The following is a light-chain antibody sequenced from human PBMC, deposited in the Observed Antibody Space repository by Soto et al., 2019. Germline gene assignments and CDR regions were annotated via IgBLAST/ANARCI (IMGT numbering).Light chain of an antibody. CDR1: SSDVGGYSY. CDR3: ASYTTSSTYV. V-gene: IGLV2-14*01. J-gene: IGLJ1*01. CDR2: DVS. Sequence: QSALTQPASVSGSPGQSIAISCTGTSSDVGGYSYVSWYQQQPGKAPKLVISDVSNRPSGVSDRFSGSKSDNTASLTISGLQTEDEAHYYCASYTTSSTYVFGTGTKLTVL.